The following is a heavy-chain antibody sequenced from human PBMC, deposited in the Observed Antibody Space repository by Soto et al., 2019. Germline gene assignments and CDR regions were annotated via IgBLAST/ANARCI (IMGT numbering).Heavy chain of an antibody. Sequence: QVQLQESGPGLVKPSGTLSLTCAVSGGSISSSNWWSWDRQPPGKGLEWIGETYHSGSTNYNPSLKSRVTISVDKSKNQFSLQLSSVTAADTALYYCARDPPLPAAMVDWGQGTLVTVSS. CDR2: TYHSGST. D-gene: IGHD2-2*01. V-gene: IGHV4-4*02. CDR3: ARDPPLPAAMVD. J-gene: IGHJ4*02. CDR1: GGSISSSNW.